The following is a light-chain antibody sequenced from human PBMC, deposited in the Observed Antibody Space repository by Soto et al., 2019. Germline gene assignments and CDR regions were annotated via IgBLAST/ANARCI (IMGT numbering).Light chain of an antibody. V-gene: IGKV1-9*01. Sequence: IQLTQSPSSLSASLGDRVTITCRASQGISSYLAWYQQKPGKAPKLLIYAASTLQSGVPSRFSGSGSGTDFTLTISSLQPEDFATYYCQQLNSYPRWTFGQGTKVDI. CDR1: QGISSY. J-gene: IGKJ1*01. CDR2: AAS. CDR3: QQLNSYPRWT.